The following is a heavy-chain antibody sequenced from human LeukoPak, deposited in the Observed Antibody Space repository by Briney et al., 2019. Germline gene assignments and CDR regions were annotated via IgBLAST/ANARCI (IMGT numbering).Heavy chain of an antibody. CDR2: ISFSGITI. J-gene: IGHJ4*02. CDR1: GFTFSDYY. Sequence: GGSLRLSCAASGFTFSDYYMSWIRQAPGRGLEWVSYISFSGITIYYADSVKGRFTISRDNSKNTLYLQMNSLRAEDTAVYYCTALSGYSYGYGYWGQGTLVTVSS. D-gene: IGHD5-18*01. V-gene: IGHV3-11*01. CDR3: TALSGYSYGYGY.